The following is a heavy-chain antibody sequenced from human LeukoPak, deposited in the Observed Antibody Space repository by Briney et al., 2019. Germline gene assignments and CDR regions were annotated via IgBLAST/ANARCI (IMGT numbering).Heavy chain of an antibody. D-gene: IGHD3-16*01. CDR2: VNTNTGNP. CDR3: ARHDNDDDFDY. J-gene: IGHJ4*02. CDR1: GYTFTDYA. V-gene: IGHV7-4-1*02. Sequence: ASVTVSCKPSGYTFTDYAINWVRQAPGQGLEYMGWVNTNTGNPTYAQGFTGRFVFSLDTSVSTAYLEISNLKAEDTAVYYCARHDNDDDFDYWGQGTLVTVSS.